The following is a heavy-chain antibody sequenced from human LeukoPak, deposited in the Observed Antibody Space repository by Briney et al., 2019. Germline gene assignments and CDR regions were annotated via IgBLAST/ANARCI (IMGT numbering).Heavy chain of an antibody. D-gene: IGHD3-10*01. CDR2: INHSGST. CDR1: GGSFSGYY. Sequence: SETLSLTCAVHGGSFSGYYWSWIRQPPGKGLEWIGEINHSGSTNYNPSLKSRVTISVDTSKNQFSLKLNSVTAADTAVYYCARSTILWFRESAFDIWGQGTMVTVSS. CDR3: ARSTILWFRESAFDI. J-gene: IGHJ3*02. V-gene: IGHV4-34*01.